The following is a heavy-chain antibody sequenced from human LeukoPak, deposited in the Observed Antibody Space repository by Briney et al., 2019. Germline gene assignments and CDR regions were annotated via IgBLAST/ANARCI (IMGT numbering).Heavy chain of an antibody. Sequence: ASVKVSCKASGGTFSSYAISWVRQAPGQGLEWMGGIIPIFGTANYAQKFQGRVTITADKSTSTAYMELSSLRSEDTAVYYCARDGGRYYDILTGSPEYWGQGTLVTVSS. V-gene: IGHV1-69*06. CDR1: GGTFSSYA. CDR3: ARDGGRYYDILTGSPEY. CDR2: IIPIFGTA. D-gene: IGHD3-9*01. J-gene: IGHJ4*02.